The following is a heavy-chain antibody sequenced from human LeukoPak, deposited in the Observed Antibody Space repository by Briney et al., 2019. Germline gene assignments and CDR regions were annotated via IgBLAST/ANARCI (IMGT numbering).Heavy chain of an antibody. CDR2: ISGSGGST. J-gene: IGHJ6*03. CDR1: GLTFSSYA. CDR3: AKGGQLLAWYYYMDV. Sequence: PGGSLRLSCAASGLTFSSYAMSWVRQAPGKGLEWVSAISGSGGSTYYADSVKGRFTISRDNSKNTLYLQMNSLRAEDTAVYYCAKGGQLLAWYYYMDVWGKGTTVTVSS. D-gene: IGHD2-2*01. V-gene: IGHV3-23*01.